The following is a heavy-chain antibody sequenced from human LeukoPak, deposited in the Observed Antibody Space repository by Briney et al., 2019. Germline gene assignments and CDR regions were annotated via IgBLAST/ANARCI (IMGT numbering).Heavy chain of an antibody. J-gene: IGHJ4*02. D-gene: IGHD3-10*01. CDR1: VYTFTGYY. CDR3: ARIEGDYYGSGSEFDY. Sequence: GASVNVSCKASVYTFTGYYMHWVRQAPGQGLEWMGWINPNSGGTNYAQKFQGRVTMTRDTSISTAYMELSRLRSDDTAVYYCARIEGDYYGSGSEFDYWGQGTLVTVSS. V-gene: IGHV1-2*02. CDR2: INPNSGGT.